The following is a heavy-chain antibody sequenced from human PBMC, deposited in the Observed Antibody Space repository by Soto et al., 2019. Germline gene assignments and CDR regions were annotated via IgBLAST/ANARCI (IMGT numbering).Heavy chain of an antibody. CDR3: ARGGEENGIAAAGTYYMDV. CDR1: GFTFSSYW. V-gene: IGHV3-7*01. Sequence: EVQLVESGGGLVQPGGSLRLSCAASGFTFSSYWMSWVRQAPGKGLEWVANIKQDGSEKYYVDSVKGRFTISRDNAKNSRYLQMNSLRAEDTAVYYCARGGEENGIAAAGTYYMDVWGKGTTVTVSS. J-gene: IGHJ6*03. D-gene: IGHD6-13*01. CDR2: IKQDGSEK.